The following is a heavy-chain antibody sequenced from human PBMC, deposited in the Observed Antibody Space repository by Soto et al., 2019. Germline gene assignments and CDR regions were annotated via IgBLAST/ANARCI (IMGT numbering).Heavy chain of an antibody. D-gene: IGHD3-10*01. CDR2: INQDGSEK. J-gene: IGHJ4*02. CDR1: GFTFSSYW. Sequence: GGSLRLSCAASGFTFSSYWMSWVRQAPGKGLEWVANINQDGSEKYYVDSVKGRFTISRDNAKNSLYVQMNSLRAEETAVYYCARAITMVPVAHFDYWGQGVLLTV. CDR3: ARAITMVPVAHFDY. V-gene: IGHV3-7*03.